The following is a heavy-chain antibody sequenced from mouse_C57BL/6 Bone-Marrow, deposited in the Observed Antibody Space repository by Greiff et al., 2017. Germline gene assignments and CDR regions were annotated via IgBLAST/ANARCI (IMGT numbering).Heavy chain of an antibody. CDR1: GYTFTSYW. Sequence: QVQLQQSGAELAKPGASVKLSCKASGYTFTSYWMHWVKQRPGQGLEWIGIINPSSGSTNYNEKFKDKATLTADKSSSTAYMQLSSLTYEDSAVYYCARPTQGCHVWGTGTTVTVSS. CDR3: ARPTQGCHV. CDR2: INPSSGST. D-gene: IGHD3-3*01. V-gene: IGHV1-7*01. J-gene: IGHJ1*03.